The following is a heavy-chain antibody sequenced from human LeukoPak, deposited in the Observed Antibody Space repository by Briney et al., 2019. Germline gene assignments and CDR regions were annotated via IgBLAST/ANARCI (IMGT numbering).Heavy chain of an antibody. CDR2: IKQDGGET. CDR3: AKDRDIVVVYGMDV. Sequence: PGGSLRHSCPASGFPFSSYWMSWVRQAPGKGLEWVANIKQDGGETFYVDSVKGRFTISRDNAKNSLYLQMNSLRAEDTAVYYCAKDRDIVVVYGMDVWGQGTTVTVSS. J-gene: IGHJ6*02. D-gene: IGHD2-2*01. V-gene: IGHV3-7*03. CDR1: GFPFSSYW.